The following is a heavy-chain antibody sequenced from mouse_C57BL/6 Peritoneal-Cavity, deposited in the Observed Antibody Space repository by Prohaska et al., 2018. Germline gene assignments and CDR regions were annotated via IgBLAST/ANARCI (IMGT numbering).Heavy chain of an antibody. D-gene: IGHD1-1*01. CDR1: GYTFTSYW. CDR3: ARDYDFDD. V-gene: IGHV1-61*01. J-gene: IGHJ2*01. CDR2: SYPSDSET. Sequence: RPGSSVKLSCKASGYTFTSYWMDWVKQRPGQGLEWIGNSYPSDSETHYNQKFKDKATLTVDKSSSTAYMQLSSLTSEDSAVYYCARDYDFDDWGQGTTLTVSS.